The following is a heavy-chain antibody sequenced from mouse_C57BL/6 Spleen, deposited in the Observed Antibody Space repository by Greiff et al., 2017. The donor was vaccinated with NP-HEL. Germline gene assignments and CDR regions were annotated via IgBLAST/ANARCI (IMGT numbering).Heavy chain of an antibody. J-gene: IGHJ4*01. D-gene: IGHD1-1*01. CDR1: GYAFSSYW. Sequence: VQLQQSGAELVKPGASVKISCKASGYAFSSYWMNWVKQRPGKGLEWIGQIYPGDGDTNYNGKFKGKATLTADKSSSTAYMQLSSLTSEDSAVYFFAREGYYYGSSYGYAMDYWGQGTSVTVSS. CDR2: IYPGDGDT. V-gene: IGHV1-80*01. CDR3: AREGYYYGSSYGYAMDY.